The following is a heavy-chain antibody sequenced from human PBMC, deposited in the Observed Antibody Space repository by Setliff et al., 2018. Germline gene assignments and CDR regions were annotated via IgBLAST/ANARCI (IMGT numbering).Heavy chain of an antibody. CDR3: VRSSAPQVVLAADFDF. Sequence: ASVKVSCKTSGFGFTTFGFSWVRQAPGQGLEWLGSISPYGGNTNYPQWLQDRVTMTIDTSATTVYMELQSLGSDDTAVYYCVRSSAPQVVLAADFDFWGQGTPVTVSS. CDR1: GFGFTTFG. V-gene: IGHV1-18*01. CDR2: ISPYGGNT. D-gene: IGHD3-10*02. J-gene: IGHJ4*02.